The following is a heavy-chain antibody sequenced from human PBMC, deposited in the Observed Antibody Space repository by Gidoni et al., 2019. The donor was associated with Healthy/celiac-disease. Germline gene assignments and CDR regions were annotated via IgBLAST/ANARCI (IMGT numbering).Heavy chain of an antibody. Sequence: VQLVESGGGLVPPGGSLSLSCDASGLPVSSNYMRWFLQAPGKGLEWVSVIYRGGSTYYADSVKGRFTISRDNSKNTLYLQMNSLRAEDTAVYYCARAPRPRGEDGMDVWGKGTTVTVSS. CDR1: GLPVSSNY. D-gene: IGHD3-10*01. J-gene: IGHJ6*04. V-gene: IGHV3-66*02. CDR2: IYRGGST. CDR3: ARAPRPRGEDGMDV.